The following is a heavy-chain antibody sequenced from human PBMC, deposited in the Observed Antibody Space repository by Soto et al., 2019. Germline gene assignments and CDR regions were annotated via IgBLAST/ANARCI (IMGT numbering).Heavy chain of an antibody. CDR2: VSACNGGR. V-gene: IGHV1-18*01. CDR3: SRGTSIPASGDY. Sequence: QVQLVQSGAEVKKPGASVKVSCKASGYTFTTYGINWVRQAPGQGLEWLGWVSACNGGRRYAQRVQARVIMTTDTSTTTAYMELRSLKSDDTAVYYCSRGTSIPASGDYWGQGTLVTVSS. CDR1: GYTFTTYG. D-gene: IGHD6-6*01. J-gene: IGHJ4*01.